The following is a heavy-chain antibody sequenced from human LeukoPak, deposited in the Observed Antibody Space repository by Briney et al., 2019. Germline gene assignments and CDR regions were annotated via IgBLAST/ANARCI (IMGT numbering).Heavy chain of an antibody. J-gene: IGHJ3*02. CDR3: ARGDYDYVWGSYRLGAFDI. D-gene: IGHD3-16*02. Sequence: ASVKVSCKASGYTFTGYYMHWVRQAPGQGLEWMGWINPNSGGTNYAQKFQGRDTMTRDTSISTAYMELSRLRSDDTAVYYCARGDYDYVWGSYRLGAFDIWGQGTMVTVSS. CDR2: INPNSGGT. CDR1: GYTFTGYY. V-gene: IGHV1-2*02.